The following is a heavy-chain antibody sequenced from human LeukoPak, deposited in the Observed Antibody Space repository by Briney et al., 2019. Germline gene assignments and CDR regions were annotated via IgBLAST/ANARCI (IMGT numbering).Heavy chain of an antibody. CDR3: ARDFLHSPNCPGC. V-gene: IGHV3-74*01. CDR2: ISTDGRFT. D-gene: IGHD1-1*01. CDR1: GFTFSNYW. Sequence: GGSLRLSCAASGFTFSNYWMHWVRLAPGKGPMWVSRISTDGRFTSYADSVKGRFTISRDNAENTLYPHMSSLRAEDTALYYCARDFLHSPNCPGCWGQGTLVTVSS. J-gene: IGHJ4*02.